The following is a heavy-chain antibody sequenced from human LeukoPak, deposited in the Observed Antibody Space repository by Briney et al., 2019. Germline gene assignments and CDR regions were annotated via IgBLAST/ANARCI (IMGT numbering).Heavy chain of an antibody. CDR3: ARDYCSGGSCYSDEFDY. D-gene: IGHD2-15*01. V-gene: IGHV1-2*02. J-gene: IGHJ4*02. CDR2: INPNSGGT. Sequence: GASVKVSCKASGYTFTGYYMHWVRQAPGQGLEWMGWINPNSGGTNYAQKFQGRVTMTRDTSISTAYMELSRLRSDDTAVYYCARDYCSGGSCYSDEFDYWGQGTLVTASS. CDR1: GYTFTGYY.